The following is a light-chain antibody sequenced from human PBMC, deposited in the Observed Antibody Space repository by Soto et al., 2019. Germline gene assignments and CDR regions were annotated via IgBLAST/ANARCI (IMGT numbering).Light chain of an antibody. V-gene: IGLV1-47*02. J-gene: IGLJ3*02. CDR2: SNN. CDR1: SSNIGSNY. CDR3: AAWDDSLSGV. Sequence: QSVLTQPPSASGTPGQRVTISCSGSSSNIGSNYVYWYQQLPGTAPKLLIYSNNQRPSWVPDRFSGSKSGTSASLAISGLRSEDEADYYCAAWDDSLSGVFGGGTKLTVL.